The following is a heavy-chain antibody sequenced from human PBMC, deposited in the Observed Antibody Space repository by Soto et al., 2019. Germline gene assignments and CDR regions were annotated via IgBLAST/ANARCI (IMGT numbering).Heavy chain of an antibody. CDR3: ARDHHRYSGYDYVDY. Sequence: PGGSLRLSCVASGFTFSDYYRSWIRQAPGKGLEWVSYISSSSSYTNYADSVKGRFTISRDNAKNSLYLQMNSLRAEDTAVYYCARDHHRYSGYDYVDYWGQGTLVTVSS. J-gene: IGHJ4*02. D-gene: IGHD5-12*01. V-gene: IGHV3-11*05. CDR1: GFTFSDYY. CDR2: ISSSSSYT.